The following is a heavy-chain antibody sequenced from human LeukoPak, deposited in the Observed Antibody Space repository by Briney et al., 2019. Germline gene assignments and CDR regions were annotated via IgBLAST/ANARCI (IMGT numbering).Heavy chain of an antibody. D-gene: IGHD3-22*01. CDR2: ISGGGGGK. CDR1: GFTLSNYG. CDR3: AKRGVVIRVILVGFHKEAYYFDS. V-gene: IGHV3-23*01. Sequence: GGSLRLSCAVSGFTLSNYGMSWVRQAQGRGREWVAGISGGGGGKNYADSVKGRFTISRDRPKATLFLQMISLRAEDTAVYFCAKRGVVIRVILVGFHKEAYYFDSWGQGALVTVSS. J-gene: IGHJ4*02.